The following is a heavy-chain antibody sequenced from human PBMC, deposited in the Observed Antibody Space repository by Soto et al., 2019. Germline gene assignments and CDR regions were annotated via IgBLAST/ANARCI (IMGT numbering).Heavy chain of an antibody. Sequence: SETLSLTCTVSGGSISSYYWSWIRQPPGKGLEWIGYIYYSGSTNYNPSLKSRVTISVDTSKNQFSLKLSSVTAADTAVYYCAAYMIAVAGTSFDYWGQGTLVTVSS. D-gene: IGHD6-19*01. V-gene: IGHV4-59*01. CDR1: GGSISSYY. CDR3: AAYMIAVAGTSFDY. J-gene: IGHJ4*02. CDR2: IYYSGST.